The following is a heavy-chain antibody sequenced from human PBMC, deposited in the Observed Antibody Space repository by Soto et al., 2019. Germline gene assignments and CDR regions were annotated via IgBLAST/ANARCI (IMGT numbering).Heavy chain of an antibody. J-gene: IGHJ3*02. CDR2: IYPGDSDT. Sequence: GESLKISCKGSGYSFTSYWIGWVRQMPGKGLEWMGIIYPGDSDTRYSPSFQGQVTISADKSISTAYLQWGSLKASDTAMYYCARRPTSSWADFDIWGQVTMVTFSS. CDR3: ARRPTSSWADFDI. CDR1: GYSFTSYW. D-gene: IGHD2-2*01. V-gene: IGHV5-51*01.